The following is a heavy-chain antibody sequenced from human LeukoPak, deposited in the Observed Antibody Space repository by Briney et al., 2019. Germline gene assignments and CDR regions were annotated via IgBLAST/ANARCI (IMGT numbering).Heavy chain of an antibody. J-gene: IGHJ6*03. Sequence: SETLSLTCAVSGGSISSSNWWSWVRQPPGKGLEWIGEIYHSGSTNYNPSLRGRVTISVDKSKNQFSLKLSSVTAADTAVYYCARAVLGGDIYYYYYYMDVWGKGTTVTVSS. V-gene: IGHV4-4*02. CDR3: ARAVLGGDIYYYYYYMDV. CDR2: IYHSGST. D-gene: IGHD2-21*02. CDR1: GGSISSSNW.